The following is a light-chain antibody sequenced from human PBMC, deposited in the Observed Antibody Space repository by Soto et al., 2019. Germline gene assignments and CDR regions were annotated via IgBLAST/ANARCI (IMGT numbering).Light chain of an antibody. CDR1: QSVSSNY. CDR3: QQYGKSPPNT. Sequence: EIVLTQSPGTLSLSPGEKSTLSCRPSQSVSSNYLACYQQKPGHAPRLLIYGSSSRANGIPDRFSGSGSGRDFSLTISRLEPEDFAVYFCQQYGKSPPNTFGQGTKVDIK. J-gene: IGKJ2*01. CDR2: GSS. V-gene: IGKV3-20*01.